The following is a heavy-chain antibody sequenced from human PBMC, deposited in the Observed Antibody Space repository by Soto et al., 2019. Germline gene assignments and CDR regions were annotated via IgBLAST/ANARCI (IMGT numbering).Heavy chain of an antibody. Sequence: SLRLSCAASRFTVSSYTMSWVRQAPRKRLEWVSAISGSGGSTYYADYMKGRFTNSRNNSKNTLYLQMNNRSTENTAVYYFAKDRQAPWGQGTLVTVSS. CDR2: ISGSGGST. CDR1: RFTVSSYT. CDR3: AKDRQAP. J-gene: IGHJ5*01. V-gene: IGHV3-23*01.